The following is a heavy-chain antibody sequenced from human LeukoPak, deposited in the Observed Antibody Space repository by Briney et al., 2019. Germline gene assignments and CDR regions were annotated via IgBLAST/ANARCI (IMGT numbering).Heavy chain of an antibody. CDR3: ARHGADIVVVPSGSIVY. Sequence: SGTLSLTCTVSGGSISSSTYYWGWIRQPPGKGLEWIGGICSSGSSYYNPSLKSRVTISVDTSKNQFSLKLSSVTAADTAVYYCARHGADIVVVPSGSIVYWGQGTLVTVSS. J-gene: IGHJ4*02. V-gene: IGHV4-39*01. D-gene: IGHD2-2*01. CDR1: GGSISSSTYY. CDR2: ICSSGSS.